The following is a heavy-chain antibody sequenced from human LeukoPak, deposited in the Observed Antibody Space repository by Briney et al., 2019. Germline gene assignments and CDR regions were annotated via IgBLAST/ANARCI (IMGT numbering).Heavy chain of an antibody. CDR3: ARGRGDGRYPIDY. CDR1: GFTFSSYS. D-gene: IGHD3-10*01. V-gene: IGHV3-48*02. Sequence: GGSLRLSCAASGFTFSSYSMNWVRQAPGKGLEWVSYISSSSTTIYFADSVKGRFTISRDNAKNSLYLQMNSLRDEDTAVYYCARGRGDGRYPIDYWGQGTLVTASS. CDR2: ISSSSTTI. J-gene: IGHJ4*02.